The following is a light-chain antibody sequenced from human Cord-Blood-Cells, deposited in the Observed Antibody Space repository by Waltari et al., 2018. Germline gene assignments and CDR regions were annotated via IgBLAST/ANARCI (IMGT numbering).Light chain of an antibody. Sequence: SYELTQPPSVSVSPGQTASITCSGDKLGDKYACWCQQKPGQSPVLVIYQDSKRPSGIPERFSGSNSGNTATLTISGTQAMDEADYYCQAWDSSTGNVFGTGTKVTVL. V-gene: IGLV3-1*01. CDR3: QAWDSSTGNV. CDR1: KLGDKY. J-gene: IGLJ1*01. CDR2: QDS.